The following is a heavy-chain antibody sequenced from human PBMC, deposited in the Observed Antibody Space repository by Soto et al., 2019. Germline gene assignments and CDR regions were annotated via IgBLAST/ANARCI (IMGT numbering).Heavy chain of an antibody. D-gene: IGHD1-26*01. V-gene: IGHV3-30*04. J-gene: IGHJ6*02. CDR2: ISADGSNR. CDR3: ASIVRYGYGMVV. Sequence: PGGSLRLSCAASGFTFSSYAMHWVRQAPGKGLEWVSFISADGSNRYYADSVKGRFTISRDNSKNTLDLQMNSLRAEDTAVYYCASIVRYGYGMVVWDQGTTVTVSS. CDR1: GFTFSSYA.